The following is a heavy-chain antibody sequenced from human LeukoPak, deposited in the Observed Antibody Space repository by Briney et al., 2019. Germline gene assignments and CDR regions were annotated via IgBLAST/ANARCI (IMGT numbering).Heavy chain of an antibody. V-gene: IGHV1-69*05. CDR3: ARGLADFWSGYYSGGYFDY. CDR2: IIPIFGTA. J-gene: IGHJ4*02. CDR1: GYTFTSYG. D-gene: IGHD3-3*01. Sequence: GASVKVSCKASGYTFTSYGISWVRQAPGQGLEWMGGIIPIFGTANYAQKFQGRVTITTDESTSTAYMELSSLRSEDTAVYYCARGLADFWSGYYSGGYFDYWGQGTLVTVSS.